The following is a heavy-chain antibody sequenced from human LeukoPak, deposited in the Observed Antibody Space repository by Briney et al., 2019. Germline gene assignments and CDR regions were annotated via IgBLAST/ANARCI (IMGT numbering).Heavy chain of an antibody. V-gene: IGHV4-38-2*02. D-gene: IGHD4-17*01. CDR2: IYHSGST. J-gene: IGHJ4*02. Sequence: PSETLSLTCTVSGYSISSGYYWGWIRQPPGKGLEWIGSIYHSGSTYYNPSLKSRVTISVDTSKNQFSLKLSSVTAADTAMYYCARVSTVIREHSIQYGGYWGQGTLVTVSS. CDR3: ARVSTVIREHSIQYGGY. CDR1: GYSISSGYY.